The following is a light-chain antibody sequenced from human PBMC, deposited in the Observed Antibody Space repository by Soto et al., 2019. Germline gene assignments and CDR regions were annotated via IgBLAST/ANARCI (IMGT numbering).Light chain of an antibody. CDR2: GAS. CDR3: QHYGTTPRT. V-gene: IGKV3-20*01. CDR1: QSVCSRC. Sequence: ETVLTQSPGTLSLSPGERVTLSCRASQSVCSRCFAWYQQKPGQSPRLLIYGASTRATGIPDRFSGSGSGTDFTLTISGLEPEDFAVYYCQHYGTTPRTFGQGNKVGIK. J-gene: IGKJ1*01.